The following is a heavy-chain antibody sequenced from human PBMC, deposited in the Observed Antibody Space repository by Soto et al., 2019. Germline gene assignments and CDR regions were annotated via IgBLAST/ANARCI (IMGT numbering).Heavy chain of an antibody. V-gene: IGHV4-59*01. CDR3: ARVRSYYVLDD. CDR2: IYYSGST. D-gene: IGHD1-26*01. CDR1: GGSISSYY. J-gene: IGHJ4*02. Sequence: SETLSLTCTVSGGSISSYYWSWIRQPPGKGLEWIGYIYYSGSTNYNPSLKSRVTISVDTSKNQFSLKLSSATAADTAVYYCARVRSYYVLDDWGQGSLGTVSS.